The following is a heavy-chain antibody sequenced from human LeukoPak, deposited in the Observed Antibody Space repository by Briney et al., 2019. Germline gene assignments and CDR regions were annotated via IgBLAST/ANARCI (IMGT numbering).Heavy chain of an antibody. D-gene: IGHD2-2*01. CDR2: FDPEDGET. CDR1: GYTLTELS. J-gene: IGHJ4*02. Sequence: ASVKVSCKVSGYTLTELSMHWVRQAPGKGLEWMGGFDPEDGETIYAQKFQGRVTMTRDTSTSTVYMELSSLRSEDTAVYYCARASRDPFDYWGQGTLVTVSS. V-gene: IGHV1-24*01. CDR3: ARASRDPFDY.